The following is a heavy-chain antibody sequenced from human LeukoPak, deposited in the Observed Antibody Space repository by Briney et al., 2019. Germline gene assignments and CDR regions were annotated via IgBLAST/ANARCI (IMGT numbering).Heavy chain of an antibody. D-gene: IGHD3-10*01. Sequence: GGSLRLSCAASGFTFSSCAMSWVRQAPGKGLEWVSAISGSGGSTYYADSVKGRFTISRDNSKNTLYLQMNSLRAEDTAVYYCAKWATLNYGSGSYGTAYYFDYWGQGTLVTVSS. CDR1: GFTFSSCA. J-gene: IGHJ4*02. CDR2: ISGSGGST. V-gene: IGHV3-23*01. CDR3: AKWATLNYGSGSYGTAYYFDY.